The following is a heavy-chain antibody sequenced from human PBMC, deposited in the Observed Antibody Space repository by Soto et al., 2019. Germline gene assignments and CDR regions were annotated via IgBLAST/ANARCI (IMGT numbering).Heavy chain of an antibody. D-gene: IGHD1-26*01. V-gene: IGHV3-7*03. CDR2: IKQDGSEK. J-gene: IGHJ6*02. CDR3: VREGGGGRYYYYGMDV. Sequence: EVQLVESGGGLVQPGGSLRLSCAASGFTFSSYWMSWVRQAPGKGLEWVANIKQDGSEKYYVDSVKGRFTISRDNAKNSLYLQMNSLRAEDTAVYYCVREGGGGRYYYYGMDVWGQGTTVTVSS. CDR1: GFTFSSYW.